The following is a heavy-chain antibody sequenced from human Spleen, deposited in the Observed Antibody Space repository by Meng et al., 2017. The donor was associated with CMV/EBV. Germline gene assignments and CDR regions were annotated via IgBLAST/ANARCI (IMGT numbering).Heavy chain of an antibody. CDR3: ARVERRNDTFDI. CDR1: GFTFSSHW. Sequence: GESLKISCAASGFTFSSHWMCWVRQAPGKGLEWVANIKADGSEKYYVDSVKGRFTVSRDNAKNSLYLQMNSLRAEDTAIYYCARVERRNDTFDIWGQGTMVTVSS. CDR2: IKADGSEK. D-gene: IGHD1-1*01. J-gene: IGHJ3*02. V-gene: IGHV3-7*01.